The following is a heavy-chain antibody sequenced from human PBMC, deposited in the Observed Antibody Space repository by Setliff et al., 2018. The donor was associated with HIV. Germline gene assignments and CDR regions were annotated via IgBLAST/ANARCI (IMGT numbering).Heavy chain of an antibody. CDR3: AREGQATDSFDI. Sequence: PGGSLRLSCAASGFTFSSYWMNWVRQAPGKGLEWVAYISNSARTIYYADSVKGRFTISRDNGKDSLYLQMNSLRADDTALYYCAREGQATDSFDIWGQGTMVTVSS. V-gene: IGHV3-48*04. J-gene: IGHJ3*02. D-gene: IGHD5-12*01. CDR1: GFTFSSYW. CDR2: ISNSARTI.